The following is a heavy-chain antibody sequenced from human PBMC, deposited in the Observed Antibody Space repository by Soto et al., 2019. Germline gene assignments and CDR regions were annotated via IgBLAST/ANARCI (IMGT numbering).Heavy chain of an antibody. D-gene: IGHD2-21*02. Sequence: SETLSLTCTVSGGSISGYYWSWLRQPPGKGLEWIGYIYNIGSTNYNPSLRSRVTISVDTSKNQFSLKLNSVTAADTAVYYCARDLWGYCGTDCYPLDVWGQGTTVTVSS. CDR2: IYNIGST. J-gene: IGHJ6*02. CDR1: GGSISGYY. V-gene: IGHV4-59*01. CDR3: ARDLWGYCGTDCYPLDV.